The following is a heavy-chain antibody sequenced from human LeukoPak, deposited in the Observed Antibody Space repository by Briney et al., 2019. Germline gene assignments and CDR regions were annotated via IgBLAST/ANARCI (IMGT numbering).Heavy chain of an antibody. CDR1: GFFFSDYY. Sequence: GGSLRLSCAASGFFFSDYYMSWMRQAPGKGLEWVSYIDGSSSNMYYADPVKGRFTISRDNAKNSLYLQMNSLRGEDTAVYYCVRAYTRGYSDDFDYWGQGTLVTVSS. J-gene: IGHJ4*02. CDR3: VRAYTRGYSDDFDY. CDR2: IDGSSSNM. V-gene: IGHV3-11*01. D-gene: IGHD3-22*01.